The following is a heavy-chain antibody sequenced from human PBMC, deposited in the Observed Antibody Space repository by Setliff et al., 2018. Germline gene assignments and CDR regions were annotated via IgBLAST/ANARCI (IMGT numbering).Heavy chain of an antibody. D-gene: IGHD5-12*01. CDR2: INAGNGNI. Sequence: ASVKVSCKASGYTFTSYAMHWVRQAPGQRLEWMGWINAGNGNIRYSQNFQGRVTITRDTSASTAYMELSSLRSEDTAVYYCARDRVPPWLPLDYWGQGTLVTVSS. CDR3: ARDRVPPWLPLDY. J-gene: IGHJ4*02. V-gene: IGHV1-3*01. CDR1: GYTFTSYA.